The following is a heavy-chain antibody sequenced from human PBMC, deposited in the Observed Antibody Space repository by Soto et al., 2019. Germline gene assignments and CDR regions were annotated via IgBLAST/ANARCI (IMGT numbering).Heavy chain of an antibody. J-gene: IGHJ4*02. CDR2: IWHDGMNK. Sequence: QVQLVESGGGVVQPERSLTLSCAASGFTFSSYGMHWVRQAPGNGLEWVAVIWHDGMNKYYADSVRGRSTISRDNSKNTLYLQMNSLRAEDTAVYYCARDRGSDDPIDYWGQGTLVTVSS. CDR3: ARDRGSDDPIDY. CDR1: GFTFSSYG. V-gene: IGHV3-33*01. D-gene: IGHD3-10*01.